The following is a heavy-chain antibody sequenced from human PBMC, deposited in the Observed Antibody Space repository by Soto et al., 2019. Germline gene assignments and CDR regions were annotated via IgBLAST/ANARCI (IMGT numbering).Heavy chain of an antibody. CDR3: VRDPPKIVEAGTKRYNFDL. V-gene: IGHV3-74*01. Sequence: WGSLRLSCAASGFNFNAYWIHWVRRPPGKGLVRVSLSNTYGSRIIYFDSAKGRFTIYRNNAKNTLYLQMTNLRADDTAVYYCVRDPPKIVEAGTKRYNFDLWGQGALVTVSS. CDR2: SNTYGSRI. D-gene: IGHD1-26*01. J-gene: IGHJ4*02. CDR1: GFNFNAYW.